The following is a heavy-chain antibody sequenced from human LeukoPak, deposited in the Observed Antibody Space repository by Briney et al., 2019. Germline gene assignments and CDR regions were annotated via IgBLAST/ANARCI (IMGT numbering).Heavy chain of an antibody. CDR3: ARDQRSGTSGYYPYYFDH. Sequence: GGSLRLSCAASGFTFSNYTMHWVRQAPGKGLEWMAVISYDGSNKYYADSVKGRFTISRDNSKSTLYLQMNSLRAEDTAVYYCARDQRSGTSGYYPYYFDHWGQGTLVTVSS. J-gene: IGHJ4*02. CDR1: GFTFSNYT. D-gene: IGHD3-22*01. CDR2: ISYDGSNK. V-gene: IGHV3-30-3*01.